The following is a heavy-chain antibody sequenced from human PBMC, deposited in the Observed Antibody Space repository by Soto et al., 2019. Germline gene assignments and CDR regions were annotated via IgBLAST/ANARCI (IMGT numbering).Heavy chain of an antibody. D-gene: IGHD1-1*01. CDR3: ARRTAGTTYFDY. CDR1: GGSISNYF. V-gene: IGHV4-59*08. J-gene: IGHJ4*02. Sequence: QVQLQESGPGLVRPSETLSLTCTVSGGSISNYFWSWIRQPPGKGLEWIGYVSDSGSTNYNPSLKIRVTISVDTSRMQFSLQLRAVTAADTAVYYCARRTAGTTYFDYWGQGTLVTVSS. CDR2: VSDSGST.